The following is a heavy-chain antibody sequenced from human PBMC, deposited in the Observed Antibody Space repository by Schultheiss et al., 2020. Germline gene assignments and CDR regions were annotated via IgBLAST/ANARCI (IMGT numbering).Heavy chain of an antibody. V-gene: IGHV3-33*05. CDR2: ISYDGSNK. CDR1: GFTFSSYG. D-gene: IGHD4-23*01. J-gene: IGHJ4*02. CDR3: AREGDYGGVLDY. Sequence: GGSLRLSCAASGFTFSSYGMHWVRQAPGKGLEWVAVISYDGSNKYYADSVKGRFTISRDNSKNTLYLQMNSLRAEDTAVYYCAREGDYGGVLDYCGQGTLVTVSS.